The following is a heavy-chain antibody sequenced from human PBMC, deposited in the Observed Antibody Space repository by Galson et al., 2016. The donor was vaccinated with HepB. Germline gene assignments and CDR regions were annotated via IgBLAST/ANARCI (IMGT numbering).Heavy chain of an antibody. V-gene: IGHV3-7*01. CDR1: GFTFSSYW. CDR3: ARVRYYGSDL. Sequence: SLRLSCAASGFTFSSYWMSWVRQAPGKGLEWVANIKQDESEKYYVDSIKGRFTIFRDTGEQSLYLQMNSLRAEDTAVYYCARVRYYGSDLWGQGTLVTVSS. CDR2: IKQDESEK. D-gene: IGHD3-10*01. J-gene: IGHJ5*02.